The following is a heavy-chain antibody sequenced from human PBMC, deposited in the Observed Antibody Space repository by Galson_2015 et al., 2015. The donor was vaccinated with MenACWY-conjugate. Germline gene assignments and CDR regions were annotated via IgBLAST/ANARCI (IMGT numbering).Heavy chain of an antibody. CDR3: AKDVNSGDFDDFDY. CDR2: ISGSGGDT. J-gene: IGHJ4*02. Sequence: SLRLSCAASGFTLTNYALNWVRQPPGKGLEWVSTISGSGGDTYYADSVKGRFTISRDKSKNTLILQMNTLRAEDTAVYYCAKDVNSGDFDDFDYLGQGSLVTVSP. CDR1: GFTLTNYA. V-gene: IGHV3-23*01. D-gene: IGHD4-17*01.